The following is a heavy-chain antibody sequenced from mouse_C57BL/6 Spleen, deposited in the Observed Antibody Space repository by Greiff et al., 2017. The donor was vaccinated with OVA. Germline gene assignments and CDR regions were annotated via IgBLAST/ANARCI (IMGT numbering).Heavy chain of an antibody. J-gene: IGHJ4*01. CDR1: GYAFSSSW. CDR3: ARREVDY. Sequence: VQLQQSGPELVKPGASVKISCKASGYAFSSSWMNWVKQRPGKGLEWIGRIYPGDGDTNYNGKFKGKATLTADKSSSTAYMQLSSLTSEDSAVYFCARREVDYWGQGTSVTVSS. V-gene: IGHV1-82*01. CDR2: IYPGDGDT.